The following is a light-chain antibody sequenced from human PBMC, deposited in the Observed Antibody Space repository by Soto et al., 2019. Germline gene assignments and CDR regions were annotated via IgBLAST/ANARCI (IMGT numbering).Light chain of an antibody. J-gene: IGKJ1*01. CDR1: QSISSY. CDR3: KQSYSTPRT. CDR2: AAS. Sequence: DIQMTQSPSSLSASVGDRVTITCRARQSISSYLNWYQQKPGKAPKVLIYAASSLQSGVPSRFSGSGSGTDFTLTLSSLQPEDFTTYNWKQSYSTPRTFGQGTKVEIK. V-gene: IGKV1-39*01.